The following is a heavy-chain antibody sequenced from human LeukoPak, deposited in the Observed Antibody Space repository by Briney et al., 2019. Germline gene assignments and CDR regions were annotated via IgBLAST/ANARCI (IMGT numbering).Heavy chain of an antibody. Sequence: GGSLRLSCAASGFTSSSYVMYWVRQTPGKGLEYVSVISSNGGSTYCANSVKGRFTISRDNSKNTLYLQMGSLRVEDMAVYYCARGSTVKNAFDIWGQGTMVTVSS. J-gene: IGHJ3*02. CDR2: ISSNGGST. CDR3: ARGSTVKNAFDI. D-gene: IGHD4-17*01. V-gene: IGHV3-64*01. CDR1: GFTSSSYV.